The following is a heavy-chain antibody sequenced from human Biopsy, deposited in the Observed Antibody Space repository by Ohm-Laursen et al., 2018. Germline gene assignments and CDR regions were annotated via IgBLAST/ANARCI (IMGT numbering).Heavy chain of an antibody. CDR3: ARVGVGAPSIDYFDY. J-gene: IGHJ4*02. D-gene: IGHD1-26*01. V-gene: IGHV4-59*01. CDR2: IYYSGST. Sequence: SETLSLTCIVSGGSIYNFFWSWIRQPPGKGLEWIGYIYYSGSTNYNPSLKSRVTISVDRSKNQFSLELSSVTAADTAVYYCARVGVGAPSIDYFDYWGQGALVTVSS. CDR1: GGSIYNFF.